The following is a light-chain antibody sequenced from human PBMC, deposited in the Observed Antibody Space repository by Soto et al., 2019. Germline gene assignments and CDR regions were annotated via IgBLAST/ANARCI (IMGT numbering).Light chain of an antibody. Sequence: DIQMTQSPSSVSASVGYIVTITCRASQGISSWLAWYQQKPGKAPKLLIYAASSLESGVPSRFSGSGSGTEFTLTISSLQPDDYATYYRQQYSSYSRTFGQGTKVDI. CDR2: AAS. CDR1: QGISSW. J-gene: IGKJ1*01. V-gene: IGKV1-5*01. CDR3: QQYSSYSRT.